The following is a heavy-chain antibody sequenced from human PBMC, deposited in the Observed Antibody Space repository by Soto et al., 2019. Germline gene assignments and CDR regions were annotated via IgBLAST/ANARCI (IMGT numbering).Heavy chain of an antibody. D-gene: IGHD4-4*01. CDR3: ARPVWRDDYNWGYFDL. CDR1: GFTFSSYA. J-gene: IGHJ2*01. V-gene: IGHV3-30-3*01. Sequence: QVQLVESGGGVVQPGRSLRLSCAASGFTFSSYAMHWVRQAPGKGLEWVAVISYDGSNKYYADSVKGGVTISRDNSKNTLYLQMNSLRLEDTAVYYCARPVWRDDYNWGYFDLWGRGTLVTVSS. CDR2: ISYDGSNK.